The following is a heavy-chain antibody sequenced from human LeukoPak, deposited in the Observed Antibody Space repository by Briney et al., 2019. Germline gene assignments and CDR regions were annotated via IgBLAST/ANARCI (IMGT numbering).Heavy chain of an antibody. V-gene: IGHV3-33*01. Sequence: GGSLRLSCAASGFTFSSYGMHWVRQAPGKGREWVAAIWYDGSNKYYADSVKGRFTISRDNSKNTLYLQMNSLRAEDTAVYYCVRGPYGSGSYTWDQGTLVTVST. D-gene: IGHD3-10*01. CDR1: GFTFSSYG. J-gene: IGHJ5*02. CDR2: IWYDGSNK. CDR3: VRGPYGSGSYT.